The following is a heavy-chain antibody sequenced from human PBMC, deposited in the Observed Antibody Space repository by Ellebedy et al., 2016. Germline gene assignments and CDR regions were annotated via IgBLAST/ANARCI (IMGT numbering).Heavy chain of an antibody. CDR2: IKSKTDGGAA. CDR1: GFTFSNAW. J-gene: IGHJ4*02. CDR3: TTVYRYNYDSV. D-gene: IGHD5-18*01. V-gene: IGHV3-15*01. Sequence: GESLKISCAASGFTFSNAWMNWVRQAPGKGLEWVGRIKSKTDGGAADYAAPVKGRFTISRDDSKNTLYLQMNSLKTEDTAVYFCTTVYRYNYDSVWGQGTLVTVS.